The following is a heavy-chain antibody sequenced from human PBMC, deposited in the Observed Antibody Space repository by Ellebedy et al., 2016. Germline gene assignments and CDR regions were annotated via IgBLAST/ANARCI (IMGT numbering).Heavy chain of an antibody. J-gene: IGHJ4*02. CDR1: GYTLTDLS. V-gene: IGHV1-24*01. CDR2: SDPEDGET. D-gene: IGHD3-22*01. CDR3: ATAIDHYYDSSGYFTLYFDY. Sequence: ASVKVSCKVSGYTLTDLSMHWVRQAPGKGLEWMGGSDPEDGETIYAQKFQGSFTTTEDTSSDTAYMELSSLRSEDTAVYYCATAIDHYYDSSGYFTLYFDYWGQGTLVTVSS.